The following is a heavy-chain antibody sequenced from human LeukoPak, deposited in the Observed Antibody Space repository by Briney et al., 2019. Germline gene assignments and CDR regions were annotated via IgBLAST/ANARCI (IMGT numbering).Heavy chain of an antibody. CDR3: ARGAGIAAADNWFDP. D-gene: IGHD6-13*01. CDR1: GGSISSSSYY. CDR2: IYYSGST. Sequence: NPSETLSLTCTVSGGSISSSSYYWGWIRQPPGKGLEWIGSIYYSGSTYYNPSLKSRVTISVDTSKNHFSLQLNSVTPEDTAVYYCARGAGIAAADNWFDPWGQGTLVTVSS. V-gene: IGHV4-39*02. J-gene: IGHJ5*02.